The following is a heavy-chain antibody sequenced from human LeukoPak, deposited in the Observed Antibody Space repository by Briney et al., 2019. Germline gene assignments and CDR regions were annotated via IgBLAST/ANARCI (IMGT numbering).Heavy chain of an antibody. J-gene: IGHJ4*02. D-gene: IGHD3-22*01. CDR1: GFIFSNYE. Sequence: GGSLRLSCVGSGFIFSNYEMNWVRQAPGGGLEWLSYISDSGKTLHYADSVKGRFTISRNNAGNSLYLQMNNLRAEDTAVYYCSRERNDRRYSRDYYFDYWGQGMLVAVSS. CDR2: ISDSGKTL. CDR3: SRERNDRRYSRDYYFDY. V-gene: IGHV3-48*03.